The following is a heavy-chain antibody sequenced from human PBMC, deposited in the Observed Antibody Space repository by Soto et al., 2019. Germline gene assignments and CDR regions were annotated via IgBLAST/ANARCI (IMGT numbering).Heavy chain of an antibody. J-gene: IGHJ5*02. CDR3: SRGSFGYYGP. Sequence: PGGSLRLSCNCSGLRLSEHAMTCVRQAPGKGLEWVGFIRNTPYGGTTDYAASVRGRFTISRDDSASIAHLQMNSLKTEDSGLYYCSRGSFGYYGPWGPGTLVTVSS. CDR1: GLRLSEHA. V-gene: IGHV3-49*04. CDR2: IRNTPYGGTT. D-gene: IGHD2-2*03.